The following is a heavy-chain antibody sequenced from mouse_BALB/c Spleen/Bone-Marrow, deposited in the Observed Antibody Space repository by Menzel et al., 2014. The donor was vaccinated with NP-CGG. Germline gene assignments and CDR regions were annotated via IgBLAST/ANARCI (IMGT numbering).Heavy chain of an antibody. CDR1: GYASTSYN. D-gene: IGHD2-1*01. J-gene: IGHJ3*01. Sequence: EVQGVESGPELVKPGASVKVSCKASGYASTSYNIYWVKQSHGKSLEWIGYIDPYNGDTNYNQKFKVKATLTVDKSSSTAYMHLNSQTSEDSAVYYCASCGNYEAWFAYWGQGTLVTVSA. CDR2: IDPYNGDT. CDR3: ASCGNYEAWFAY. V-gene: IGHV1S135*01.